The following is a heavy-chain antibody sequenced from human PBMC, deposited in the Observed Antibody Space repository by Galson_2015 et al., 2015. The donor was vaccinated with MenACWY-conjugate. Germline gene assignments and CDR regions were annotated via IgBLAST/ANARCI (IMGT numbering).Heavy chain of an antibody. D-gene: IGHD4-17*01. CDR2: ISYDGSNK. V-gene: IGHV3-30-3*01. J-gene: IGHJ3*02. CDR3: ARDIPYGDYKPTEDAFDI. CDR1: GFTFSSYD. Sequence: SLRLSCAASGFTFSSYDMNWVRQAPGKGLERVAVISYDGSNKYYADSVKGRFTISRDNSENTLYLQMNSLRAEETAVYYCARDIPYGDYKPTEDAFDIWGQGTMVTVSS.